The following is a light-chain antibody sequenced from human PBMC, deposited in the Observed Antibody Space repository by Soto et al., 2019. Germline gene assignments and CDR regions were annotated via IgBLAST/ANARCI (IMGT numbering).Light chain of an antibody. V-gene: IGKV4-1*01. CDR1: QSVFYNSNNKNF. CDR2: WAS. J-gene: IGKJ1*01. CDR3: QQYYTAPQT. Sequence: DIVMTQSPDSLAVSLGERATINCKSSQSVFYNSNNKNFLAWYQQKPGQAPKLLIYWASTRESGVPDRFSGSGSETDFTLTISNLQAEDVAVYFCQQYYTAPQTFGQGTKVEVK.